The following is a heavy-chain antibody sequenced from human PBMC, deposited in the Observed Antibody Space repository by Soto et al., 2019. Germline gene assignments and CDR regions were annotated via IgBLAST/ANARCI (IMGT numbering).Heavy chain of an antibody. J-gene: IGHJ4*02. D-gene: IGHD5-12*01. Sequence: ETLSLTCTVSGGSINTFFWSWVRQPAGKGLEWIGRIFSSGSTSFNPSLESRVAMSVDTSKNHFSLNLSSVTAADMAVYYCAREGSYSAYNFAHGIQLWSFDFWSQGALVTVSS. CDR2: IFSSGST. V-gene: IGHV4-4*07. CDR3: AREGSYSAYNFAHGIQLWSFDF. CDR1: GGSINTFF.